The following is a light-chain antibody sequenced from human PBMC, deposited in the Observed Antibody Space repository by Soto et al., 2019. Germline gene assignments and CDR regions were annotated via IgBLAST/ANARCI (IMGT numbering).Light chain of an antibody. CDR1: QSVSSSY. CDR2: DAS. J-gene: IGKJ5*01. Sequence: ESVLTQSPATLSLSPGERATLSCGTSQSVSSSYLAWYQQKPVLAPRLLIYDASSRATGIPDRFSGSGSGTDFTLTISRLEPEDFAVYFCQQYDSSPVTFGQGTRLEIK. CDR3: QQYDSSPVT. V-gene: IGKV3D-20*01.